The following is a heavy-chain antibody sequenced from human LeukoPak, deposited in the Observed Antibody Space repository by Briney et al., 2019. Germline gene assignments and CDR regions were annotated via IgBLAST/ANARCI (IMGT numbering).Heavy chain of an antibody. CDR2: INYSGST. CDR1: GGSIGRYY. D-gene: IGHD3-10*01. CDR3: ARYVVYGSGKYYFDY. J-gene: IGHJ4*02. Sequence: PSETLSLTCTVSGGSIGRYYWSWIRQPPGKGLEWIASINYSGSTYYNPSLKSRVTISVDTSENQFSLKLSSVTAADTAVYYCARYVVYGSGKYYFDYWGQGTLVTVSS. V-gene: IGHV4-39*01.